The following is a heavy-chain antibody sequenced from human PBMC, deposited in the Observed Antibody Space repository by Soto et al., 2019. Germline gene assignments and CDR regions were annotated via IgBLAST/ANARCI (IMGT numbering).Heavy chain of an antibody. CDR1: GGSISSGDYY. D-gene: IGHD4-17*01. CDR3: ARTQYGDLRAAQTHFDY. CDR2: IYYSGST. J-gene: IGHJ4*02. V-gene: IGHV4-30-4*01. Sequence: QVQLQESGPGLVKPSQTLSLTCTVSGGSISSGDYYWSWIRQPPGKGLEWIGCIYYSGSTYYNPSLKSRVTRSVDTSKNQFSLKLSSVTAADTAVYYCARTQYGDLRAAQTHFDYWGQGTLVTVSS.